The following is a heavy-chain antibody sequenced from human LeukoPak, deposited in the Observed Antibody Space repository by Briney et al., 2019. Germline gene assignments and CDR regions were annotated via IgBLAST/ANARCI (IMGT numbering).Heavy chain of an antibody. J-gene: IGHJ5*02. Sequence: ASVKVSCKASGYTFTGYYMHWVRQAPAQGLEWMGWINPNSGGTNYAQKFQGRVTMTRDTSITTAYMELNRLRSDDTAVYYCARDTAMVTYWFDPWGQGTLVTVSS. CDR1: GYTFTGYY. CDR2: INPNSGGT. CDR3: ARDTAMVTYWFDP. V-gene: IGHV1-2*02. D-gene: IGHD5-18*01.